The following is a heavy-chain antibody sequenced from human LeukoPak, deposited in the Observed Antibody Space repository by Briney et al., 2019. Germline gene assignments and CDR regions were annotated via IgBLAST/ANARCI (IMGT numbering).Heavy chain of an antibody. CDR2: INPNGGGT. CDR3: AVGFGDYQFDY. D-gene: IGHD3-10*01. CDR1: GYTFTSYY. Sequence: ASVKVSCKPSGYTFTSYYMHWMRQAPGQGLEWVGMINPNGGGTSSAQKFQGRVTITADKSTSTAYMELSSLRSEDTAMYYCAVGFGDYQFDYWGQGTLVTVSS. J-gene: IGHJ4*02. V-gene: IGHV1-46*01.